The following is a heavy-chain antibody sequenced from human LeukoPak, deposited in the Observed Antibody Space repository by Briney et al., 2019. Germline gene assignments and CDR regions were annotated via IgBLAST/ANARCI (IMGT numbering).Heavy chain of an antibody. Sequence: GSLRLSCAASGFTFSSYSMNWVRQVPGKGLEWVSSISSSSSYIYYADSVKGRFPISRDNAKNSLYLQMNSLRAEDTAVYYCARDQDFWSGILQVHYYYMDVWGKGTTVTVSS. J-gene: IGHJ6*03. CDR3: ARDQDFWSGILQVHYYYMDV. V-gene: IGHV3-21*01. CDR2: ISSSSSYI. D-gene: IGHD3-3*01. CDR1: GFTFSSYS.